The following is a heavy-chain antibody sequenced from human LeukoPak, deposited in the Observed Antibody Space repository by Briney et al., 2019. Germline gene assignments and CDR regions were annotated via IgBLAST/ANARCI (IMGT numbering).Heavy chain of an antibody. J-gene: IGHJ4*02. V-gene: IGHV3-9*01. CDR3: AKDIEMGGSYYFHYFDY. D-gene: IGHD1-26*01. Sequence: QSGGSLRLSCAASGFTFDDYAMHWVRQAPGKGLEWVSRISWNSGSIGYADSVKGRFTVSRDNAKNSLYLQMNSLRAEDTALYYCAKDIEMGGSYYFHYFDYWGQGTLVTVSS. CDR2: ISWNSGSI. CDR1: GFTFDDYA.